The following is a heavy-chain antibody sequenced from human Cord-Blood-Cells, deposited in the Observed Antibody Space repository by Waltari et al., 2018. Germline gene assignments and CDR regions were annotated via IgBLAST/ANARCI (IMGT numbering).Heavy chain of an antibody. CDR2: IYYSGST. CDR3: AGWFRELFDY. V-gene: IGHV4-59*08. J-gene: IGHJ4*02. D-gene: IGHD3-10*01. Sequence: QVKLQESGPGLVKPSETLSLTCTVSGGSISSYYWSWIRQPPGKGLEWIGYIYYSGSTNYNPSLKSRVTISVDTSKNQFSLKLSSVTAADTAVYYCAGWFRELFDYWGQGTLVTVSS. CDR1: GGSISSYY.